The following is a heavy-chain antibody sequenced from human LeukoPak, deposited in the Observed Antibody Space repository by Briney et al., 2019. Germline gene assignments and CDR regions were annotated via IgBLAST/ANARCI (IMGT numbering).Heavy chain of an antibody. V-gene: IGHV3-30*02. CDR1: GFTFSSYG. CDR3: AKSTVPAANFVFDP. CDR2: IRYDGSNK. D-gene: IGHD2-2*01. Sequence: GGSLRLSCAASGFTFSSYGMHWVRQAPGKGLGWVAFIRYDGSNKYYADSVKGRFTISRDNSKNTLYLQINSLRTEDTAVYYCAKSTVPAANFVFDPWGQGTLVTVSS. J-gene: IGHJ5*02.